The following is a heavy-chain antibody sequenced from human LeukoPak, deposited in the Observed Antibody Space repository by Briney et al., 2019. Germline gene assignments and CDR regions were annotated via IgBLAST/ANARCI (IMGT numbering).Heavy chain of an antibody. CDR3: AKAPRILRYFDL. Sequence: SVKVSCKASGGTFSSYAISWVRQAPGQGLEWMGGIIPIFGTANYAQKFQGRVTITADESTSTAYMELSSLRAEDTAVYYCAKAPRILRYFDLWGRGTLVTVSS. J-gene: IGHJ2*01. CDR2: IIPIFGTA. CDR1: GGTFSSYA. V-gene: IGHV1-69*13.